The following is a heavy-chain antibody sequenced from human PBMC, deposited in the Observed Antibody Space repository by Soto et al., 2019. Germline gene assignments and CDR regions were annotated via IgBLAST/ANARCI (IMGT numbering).Heavy chain of an antibody. D-gene: IGHD6-13*01. V-gene: IGHV3-21*01. CDR3: AREHSSSWYVWFDP. J-gene: IGHJ5*02. CDR1: GFTFSSYS. Sequence: GGSLRLSCAASGFTFSSYSMNWVRQAPGKGLEWVSSISSSSSYIYYADSVKGRFTISRDNAKNSLYLQMNSLRAEDTAVYYCAREHSSSWYVWFDPWGQGTLVTVSS. CDR2: ISSSSSYI.